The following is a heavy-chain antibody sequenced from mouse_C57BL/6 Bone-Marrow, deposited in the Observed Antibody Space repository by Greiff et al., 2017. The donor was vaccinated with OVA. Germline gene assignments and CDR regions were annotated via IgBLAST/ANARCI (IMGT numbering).Heavy chain of an antibody. CDR1: GYTFTDYN. D-gene: IGHD1-1*01. Sequence: EVQLQQSGPELVKPGASVKMSCKASGYTFTDYNMHWVKQSHGKSLEWIGYINPNNGGTSYNQKFKGKATLTVNKSSSTAYMELRSLTSEDSAVYYCARRTVVATRAMDYWGQGTSVTVSS. J-gene: IGHJ4*01. CDR3: ARRTVVATRAMDY. V-gene: IGHV1-22*01. CDR2: INPNNGGT.